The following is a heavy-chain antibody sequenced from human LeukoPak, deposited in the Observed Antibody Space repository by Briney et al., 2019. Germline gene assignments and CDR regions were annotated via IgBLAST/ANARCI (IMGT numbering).Heavy chain of an antibody. Sequence: SETLSLTCTVSGGSISSYYWSWIRQPPGKGLEWIGYIYYSGSTNYNPSLKSRVTMSVDTSKNQFSLKLSSVTAADTAVYYCARDTIRGYSYGYDYWGQGTLVTVSS. V-gene: IGHV4-59*12. CDR1: GGSISSYY. D-gene: IGHD5-18*01. J-gene: IGHJ4*02. CDR2: IYYSGST. CDR3: ARDTIRGYSYGYDY.